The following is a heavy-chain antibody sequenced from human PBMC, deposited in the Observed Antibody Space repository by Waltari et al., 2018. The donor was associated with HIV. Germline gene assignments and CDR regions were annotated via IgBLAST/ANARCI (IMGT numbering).Heavy chain of an antibody. V-gene: IGHV3-33*01. D-gene: IGHD2-2*01. J-gene: IGHJ4*02. Sequence: QVQLVESGGGGVQPGRSLRLSCAASGFTVSSHAMHGVRQDPGNGLVWLSVILSDGDVNYLADSVPGRFTISRDNSNNTFYLQMTSLIAVDTAFYYCARDPSRSVSWIDFWGQGTLVTVSS. CDR2: ILSDGDVN. CDR3: ARDPSRSVSWIDF. CDR1: GFTVSSHA.